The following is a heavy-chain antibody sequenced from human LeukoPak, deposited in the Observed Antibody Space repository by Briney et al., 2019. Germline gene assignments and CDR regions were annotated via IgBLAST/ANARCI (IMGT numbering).Heavy chain of an antibody. CDR3: ARQGSEGFDP. J-gene: IGHJ5*02. CDR1: GGSISSSSYY. CDR2: IYYSGST. V-gene: IGHV4-39*01. Sequence: SETLSLTCTVSGGSISSSSYYWGWIRQPPGKGLEWIGSIYYSGSTYYNPSLKSRVTISVDTSKNQFSLKLSSVTAADTAVYYCARQGSEGFDPWGQGTLVTVSS.